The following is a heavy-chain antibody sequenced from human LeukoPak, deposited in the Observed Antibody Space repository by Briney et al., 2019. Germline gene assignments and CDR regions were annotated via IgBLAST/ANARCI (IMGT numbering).Heavy chain of an antibody. CDR1: GYTLTSDD. CDR3: AGDPPGVVTGDY. J-gene: IGHJ4*02. V-gene: IGHV1-18*01. D-gene: IGHD3-22*01. CDR2: ISGYSGNT. Sequence: ASVKVSCKASGYTLTSDDIMWVRQAPGQGLEWVGWISGYSGNTNYAQNLRGRVTMTTDTSTNTAYMELRSLSSDDTAVYYCAGDPPGVVTGDYWGPGALVTVSS.